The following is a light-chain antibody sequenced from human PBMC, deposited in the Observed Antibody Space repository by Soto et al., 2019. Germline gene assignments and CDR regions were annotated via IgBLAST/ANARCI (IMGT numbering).Light chain of an antibody. V-gene: IGKV1-33*01. CDR3: QQYDDLLYT. CDR2: DAS. J-gene: IGKJ2*01. CDR1: QDIRKN. Sequence: DIQMTQSPSSLSASVGDRVTITCQASQDIRKNLNWYQQKAGKAPKLLIYDASYLETGVPPRFSGSGSGTDFTFTISSLQPEDIATYYCQQYDDLLYTFGQGTKLEIK.